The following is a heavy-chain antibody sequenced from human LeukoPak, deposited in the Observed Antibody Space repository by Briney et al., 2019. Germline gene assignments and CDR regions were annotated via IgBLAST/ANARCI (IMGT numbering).Heavy chain of an antibody. Sequence: ASVKVSCKASGYTFTGYYMHWVRQAPGQGLEWMGWINPNSSGTNYAQKFQGRVTMTRDTSISTAYMELSRLRSDDTAVYYCARSKQATVTTDYWGQGTLVTVSS. CDR2: INPNSSGT. V-gene: IGHV1-2*02. CDR1: GYTFTGYY. D-gene: IGHD4-17*01. J-gene: IGHJ4*02. CDR3: ARSKQATVTTDY.